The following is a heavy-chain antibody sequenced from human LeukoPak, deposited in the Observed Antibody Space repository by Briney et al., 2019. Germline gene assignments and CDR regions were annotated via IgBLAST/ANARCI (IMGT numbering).Heavy chain of an antibody. CDR2: LSYTGKT. J-gene: IGHJ4*02. CDR1: GASVSSSH. V-gene: IGHV4-59*02. D-gene: IGHD2/OR15-2a*01. CDR3: SEGYFEPFAH. Sequence: PSETLSLTCVVSGASVSSSHWNWIRQLPGKRLEWIGCLSYTGKTDYSPSLTSRVTISLDTSKNQVSLKLRSVTAADTAVYYCSEGYFEPFAHWGQGILVTVSS.